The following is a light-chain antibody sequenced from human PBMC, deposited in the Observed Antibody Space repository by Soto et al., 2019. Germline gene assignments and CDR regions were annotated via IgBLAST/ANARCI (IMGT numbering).Light chain of an antibody. CDR1: QSVSSN. Sequence: EIVMTQSPATLSVSPGERATLSCRASQSVSSNLAWYQQKPGQAPRLLIYGASTRASGIPARFNGSGSGTEFTLTISSLQSEDFAVYYCQHYNNWPLFGPGTKVDIK. CDR2: GAS. J-gene: IGKJ3*01. CDR3: QHYNNWPL. V-gene: IGKV3-15*01.